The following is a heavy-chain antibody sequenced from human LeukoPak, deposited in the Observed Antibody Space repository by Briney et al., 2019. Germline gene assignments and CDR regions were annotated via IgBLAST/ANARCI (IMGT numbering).Heavy chain of an antibody. CDR2: IWYDGSNK. V-gene: IGHV3-33*01. Sequence: PGRSLRLSCAASGFTFSSYGMHWVRQAPGKGLEWVAVIWYDGSNKYYADSVKGRFTISRDNSKNTLYLQMNSLRAEDTAVYYCARGSDSSSWYLYYWGQGTLVTVSS. CDR3: ARGSDSSSWYLYY. CDR1: GFTFSSYG. D-gene: IGHD6-13*01. J-gene: IGHJ4*02.